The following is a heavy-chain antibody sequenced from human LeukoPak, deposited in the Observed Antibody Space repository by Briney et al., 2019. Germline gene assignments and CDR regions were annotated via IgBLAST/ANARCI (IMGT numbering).Heavy chain of an antibody. CDR1: GGTFSSYA. D-gene: IGHD6-19*01. Sequence: SVKLSCKSSGGTFSSYAISWVRQAPGQGLEWMGRIIPILGIANYAQKFQGRVTITADKSTSTAYMELSSLRSEDTAVYYCARELAIAVAGFDYWGQGTLVTVSS. J-gene: IGHJ4*02. V-gene: IGHV1-69*04. CDR3: ARELAIAVAGFDY. CDR2: IIPILGIA.